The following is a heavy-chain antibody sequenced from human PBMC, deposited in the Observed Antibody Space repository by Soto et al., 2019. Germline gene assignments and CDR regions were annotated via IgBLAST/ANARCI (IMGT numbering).Heavy chain of an antibody. CDR2: MNPNSGNT. CDR3: AREVFYGSGSYSTYNWFDP. Sequence: QVQLVQSGAEVKKPGASVKVSCKASGYTFTSYDINWVRQATGQGLEWMGWMNPNSGNTGYAQKFQGRVTMTRNTSISTAYMQLSSLRSEDTAVYYCAREVFYGSGSYSTYNWFDPWGQGTLVTVSS. J-gene: IGHJ5*02. D-gene: IGHD3-10*01. V-gene: IGHV1-8*01. CDR1: GYTFTSYD.